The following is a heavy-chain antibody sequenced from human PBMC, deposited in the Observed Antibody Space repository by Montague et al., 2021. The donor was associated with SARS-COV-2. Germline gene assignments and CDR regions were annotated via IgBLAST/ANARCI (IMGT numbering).Heavy chain of an antibody. CDR3: ARARGRLQWAFYDYYGIDV. CDR2: IYHSGTN. J-gene: IGHJ6*02. Sequence: SETLSLTCAVSGGSISSSNWWCLVRQPPGKVLEWVCVIYHSGTNXYNPSLNSVVTISVDKSKNQFSLKLSSVTAADTAVYYCARARGRLQWAFYDYYGIDVWGQGTMVTVSS. D-gene: IGHD2-15*01. V-gene: IGHV4-4*02. CDR1: GGSISSSNW.